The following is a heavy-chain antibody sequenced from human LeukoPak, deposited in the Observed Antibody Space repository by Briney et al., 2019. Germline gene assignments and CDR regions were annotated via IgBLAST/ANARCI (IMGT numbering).Heavy chain of an antibody. J-gene: IGHJ4*02. Sequence: GGSLRLSCAASGFTVSSNYMSWVRQAPGKGLEWVSVIYSGGSTYYADSVKGRFTISRDNSKNTLYLQMNSLRAEDTAVYYCAKDPLTKEYYFDYWGQGTLVTVSS. D-gene: IGHD3-3*01. CDR2: IYSGGST. CDR1: GFTVSSNY. V-gene: IGHV3-53*01. CDR3: AKDPLTKEYYFDY.